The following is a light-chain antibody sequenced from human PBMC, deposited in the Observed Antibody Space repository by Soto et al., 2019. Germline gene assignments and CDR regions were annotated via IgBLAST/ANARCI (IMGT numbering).Light chain of an antibody. Sequence: EILMTQSPATLSVSPGERVTLSCRAIQSVKSHLAWYQQRPGQAPRLLIYGASARATEIPARFSGSGSGTEFTLTISGLQSEDFAVYYCQQYSNWPRTFGQGTKV. J-gene: IGKJ1*01. CDR3: QQYSNWPRT. CDR2: GAS. V-gene: IGKV3-15*01. CDR1: QSVKSH.